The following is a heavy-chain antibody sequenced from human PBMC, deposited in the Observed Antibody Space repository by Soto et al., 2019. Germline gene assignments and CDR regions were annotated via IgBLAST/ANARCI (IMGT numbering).Heavy chain of an antibody. CDR3: ARDDRRYYYNGTDI. J-gene: IGHJ6*02. CDR1: GYTFTSSG. V-gene: IGHV1-18*01. Sequence: AAVKVSCKASGYTFTSSGISWVRQAPGQGLEWMGWISAYNGNTNYAQKLQGRVTMTTDTSTSTPYMELRSMRSDDTAVYYCARDDRRYYYNGTDIWDQGTPVTV. CDR2: ISAYNGNT.